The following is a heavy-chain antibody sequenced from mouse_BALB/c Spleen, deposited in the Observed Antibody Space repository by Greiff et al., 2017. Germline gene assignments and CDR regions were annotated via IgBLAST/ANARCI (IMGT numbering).Heavy chain of an antibody. CDR2: ISYSGST. Sequence: EVQLQQSGPGLVKPSQSLSLTCTVTGYSITSDYAWNWIRQFPGNKLEWMGYISYSGSTSYNPSLKSRISITRDTSKNQFFLQLNSVTTEDTATYYCARSYDGYYAGAYWGQGTLVTVSA. V-gene: IGHV3-2*02. CDR3: ARSYDGYYAGAY. CDR1: GYSITSDYA. D-gene: IGHD2-3*01. J-gene: IGHJ3*01.